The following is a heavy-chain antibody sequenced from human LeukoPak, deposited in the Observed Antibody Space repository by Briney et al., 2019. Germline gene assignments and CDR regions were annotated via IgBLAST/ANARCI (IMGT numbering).Heavy chain of an antibody. D-gene: IGHD3-10*01. Sequence: GGSLRLSCAASGFTFSTYWMHWVRQAPGTGLVWVSRIKSDGSNSNYADCVKGRFTISRDNAKNTLYLQMNSLRAEDTAVYHCVRVGGRSSIGGDCWGQGTLGTVSS. V-gene: IGHV3-74*01. J-gene: IGHJ4*02. CDR2: IKSDGSNS. CDR1: GFTFSTYW. CDR3: VRVGGRSSIGGDC.